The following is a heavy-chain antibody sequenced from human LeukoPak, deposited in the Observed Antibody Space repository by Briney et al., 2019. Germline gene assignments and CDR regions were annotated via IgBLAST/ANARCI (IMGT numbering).Heavy chain of an antibody. Sequence: SETLSLTCTVSGYSISSGYYWGWIRQPPGKGLEWIGSIYHSGSTYYNPSLKSRVTISVDTSKNQFSLKLSSVTAADTAVYYCARDSNYYGSGYGFDPWGQGTLVTVSS. V-gene: IGHV4-38-2*02. D-gene: IGHD3-10*01. CDR3: ARDSNYYGSGYGFDP. CDR2: IYHSGST. J-gene: IGHJ5*02. CDR1: GYSISSGYY.